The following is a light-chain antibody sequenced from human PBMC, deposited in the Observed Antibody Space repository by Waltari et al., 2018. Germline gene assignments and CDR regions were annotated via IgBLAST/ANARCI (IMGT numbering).Light chain of an antibody. Sequence: TVMTQSPVALSVSPWERVTLSCRASQSVSSNLAWYQQKPGQAPRLLIYGVSTRATGIPARFSGSGSGTEFTLTISSLQSEDFAVYYCQQYNDWPPVTFGGGTKVEIK. CDR1: QSVSSN. CDR3: QQYNDWPPVT. J-gene: IGKJ4*01. CDR2: GVS. V-gene: IGKV3-15*01.